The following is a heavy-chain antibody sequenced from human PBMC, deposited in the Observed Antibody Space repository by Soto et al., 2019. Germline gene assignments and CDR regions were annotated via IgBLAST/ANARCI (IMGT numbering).Heavy chain of an antibody. J-gene: IGHJ3*02. Sequence: SETLSLTCTVSGGSISSGDYYWSWIRQPPGKGLEWIGYIYYSGSTYYNPSLKSRVTISVDTSKNQFSLKLSSVTAADTAVYYCARHSAMIAAAGRMDAFDIWGHGTMVTVSS. CDR3: ARHSAMIAAAGRMDAFDI. CDR1: GGSISSGDYY. CDR2: IYYSGST. V-gene: IGHV4-30-4*01. D-gene: IGHD6-13*01.